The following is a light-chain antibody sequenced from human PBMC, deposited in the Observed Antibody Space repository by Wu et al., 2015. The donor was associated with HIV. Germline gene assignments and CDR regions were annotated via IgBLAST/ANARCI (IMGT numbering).Light chain of an antibody. V-gene: IGKV3-20*01. J-gene: IGKJ3*01. CDR2: ESS. Sequence: EIVLTQSPGTLSLSPGERATLSCRASQSVTSSYLAWYQQKPGQSPRLPIYESSRRAPGIPDRFSGSGSGTDFTLTISRLEPEDFAVYYCQHSGNSPPTFPFGPGTKVDVK. CDR3: QHSGNSPPTFP. CDR1: QSVTSSY.